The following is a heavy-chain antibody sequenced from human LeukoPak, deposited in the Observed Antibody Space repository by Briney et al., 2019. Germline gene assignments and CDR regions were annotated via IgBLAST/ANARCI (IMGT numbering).Heavy chain of an antibody. CDR1: GGSFSGYY. Sequence: SETLSLTCAVYGGSFSGYYWSWIRQPPGKGLEWIGEINHSGSTNYNPSLKSRVTISVDKSKNQFSLKLSSVTAADTAVYYCARIQTGYSSSWYTDYWGQGTLVTVSS. CDR3: ARIQTGYSSSWYTDY. V-gene: IGHV4-34*01. D-gene: IGHD6-13*01. J-gene: IGHJ4*02. CDR2: INHSGST.